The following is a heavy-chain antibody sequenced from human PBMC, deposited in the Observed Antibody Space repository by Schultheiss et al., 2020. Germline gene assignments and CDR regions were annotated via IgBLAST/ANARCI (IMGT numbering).Heavy chain of an antibody. V-gene: IGHV4-59*01. J-gene: IGHJ6*02. Sequence: SETLSLTCTVSGGSISSYYWSWIRQPPGKGLEWIGYIYYSGSTNYNPSLKSRVTISVDTSKNQFSLKLSSVTAADTAVYYCARASLLWFGELHGMDVWGQGTTVTVSS. CDR2: IYYSGST. CDR3: ARASLLWFGELHGMDV. D-gene: IGHD3-10*01. CDR1: GGSISSYY.